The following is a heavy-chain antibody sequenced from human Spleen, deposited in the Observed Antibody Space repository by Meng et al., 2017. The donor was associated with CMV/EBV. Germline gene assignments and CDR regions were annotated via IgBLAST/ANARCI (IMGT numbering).Heavy chain of an antibody. J-gene: IGHJ6*02. CDR1: GGSISSYY. V-gene: IGHV4-59*01. CDR2: IYYSGST. Sequence: SETLSLTCTVSGGSISSYYWSWIRQPPGKGLEWIGYIYYSGSTNYNPSLKSRVTISVDTSKNQFSLKLSSVTAADTAVYYCARDRGRSHYYYGMDVWGQGTTVTVSS. CDR3: ARDRGRSHYYYGMDV. D-gene: IGHD2-15*01.